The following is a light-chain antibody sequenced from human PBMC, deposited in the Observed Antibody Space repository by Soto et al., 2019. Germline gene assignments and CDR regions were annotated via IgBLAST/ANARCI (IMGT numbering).Light chain of an antibody. CDR3: QQYGSSPPIT. CDR2: DAS. Sequence: DIQMTQSPSTLSASVGDRVTITCRASQSISSWLAWYQQKPGKAPKLLIYDASSLESGVPSRFSGSGSGTEFTLTISRLEPEDFAVYYCQQYGSSPPITFGQGTRLENK. V-gene: IGKV1-5*01. CDR1: QSISSW. J-gene: IGKJ5*01.